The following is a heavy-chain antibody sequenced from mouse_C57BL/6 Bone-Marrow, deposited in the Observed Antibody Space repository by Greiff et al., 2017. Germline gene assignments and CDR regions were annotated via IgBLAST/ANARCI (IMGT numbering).Heavy chain of an antibody. D-gene: IGHD1-1*01. CDR1: GFNIKNTY. V-gene: IGHV14-4*01. Sequence: SVAELVRPGASVKLSCTASGFNIKNTYMHWVKQRPEQGLEWIGWIDPENGDTEYASKFQGKATITADTSSNTAYLQLSSLTSEVTAVYSCTTWSLLLRYLDYWGQGTTLTVSS. CDR2: IDPENGDT. CDR3: TTWSLLLRYLDY. J-gene: IGHJ2*01.